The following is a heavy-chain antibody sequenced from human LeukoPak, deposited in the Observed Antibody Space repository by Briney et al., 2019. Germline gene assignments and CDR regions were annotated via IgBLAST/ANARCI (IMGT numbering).Heavy chain of an antibody. V-gene: IGHV1-2*02. Sequence: GASVKVSCKASGYTGYFIHWVRQAPGQGLEWMGWINPKSGDTNYAEKFRGRVTMTRGTSFTTTYMELSRLRSDDTAVYYCASYCGGDCYWGDDFDIWGQGTTVAVSS. CDR1: GYTGYF. J-gene: IGHJ3*02. D-gene: IGHD2-21*01. CDR2: INPKSGDT. CDR3: ASYCGGDCYWGDDFDI.